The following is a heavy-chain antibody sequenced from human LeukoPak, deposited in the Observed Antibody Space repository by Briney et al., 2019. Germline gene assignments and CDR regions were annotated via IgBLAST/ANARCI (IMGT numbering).Heavy chain of an antibody. Sequence: SETLSLTCTVSGGSVSRGNYYWSWIRQPPGKGLEWIGYIYNSESTNYNPSLKSRVTISIDTSKNHFSLRLSSVTAADTAAYYCARDSGTNYYGMDVWGQGTTVTVSS. CDR2: IYNSEST. CDR3: ARDSGTNYYGMDV. V-gene: IGHV4-61*03. CDR1: GGSVSRGNYY. J-gene: IGHJ6*02.